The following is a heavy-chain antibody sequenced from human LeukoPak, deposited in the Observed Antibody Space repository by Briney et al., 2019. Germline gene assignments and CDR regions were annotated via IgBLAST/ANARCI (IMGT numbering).Heavy chain of an antibody. CDR2: IYPGDSDT. V-gene: IGHV5-51*01. J-gene: IGHJ4*02. D-gene: IGHD3-22*01. CDR1: GYRFTSYW. CDR3: ARSSSYDSSGYCSPFDY. Sequence: GESLKISCKGSGYRFTSYWIGWVRQMPGKGLEWMGIIYPGDSDTRYSPSFQGQVTISADKSISTAYLQWSSLKASDTAMYYCARSSSYDSSGYCSPFDYWGQGTLVTVSS.